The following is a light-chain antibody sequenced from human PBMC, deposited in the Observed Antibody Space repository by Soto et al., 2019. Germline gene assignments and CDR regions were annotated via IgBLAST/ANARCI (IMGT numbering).Light chain of an antibody. CDR1: SSNIGSNT. CDR3: ATWDDSLSGYV. V-gene: IGLV1-44*01. CDR2: SDD. J-gene: IGLJ1*01. Sequence: QSVLTQPPSASGTPGQRVTISCSGSSSNIGSNTVSWYQQLPGTAPELLIYSDDERPSGVPDRFSGSKSGTSASLAISGLQSEDEADYYCATWDDSLSGYVFGAGTTLTVL.